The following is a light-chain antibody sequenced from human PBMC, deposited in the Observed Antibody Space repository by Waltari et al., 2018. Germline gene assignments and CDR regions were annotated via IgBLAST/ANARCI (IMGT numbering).Light chain of an antibody. V-gene: IGKV3-15*01. Sequence: EIVMTQSPATLSVSPGERATLSCRASQSVSSNLAWYQQKPGQAPRLLIYCASTRATGIPARFSGSGSGTEFTLTISSLQSEDFAVYYCQQYNGWPRTFGQGTKVEIK. CDR2: CAS. CDR1: QSVSSN. J-gene: IGKJ1*01. CDR3: QQYNGWPRT.